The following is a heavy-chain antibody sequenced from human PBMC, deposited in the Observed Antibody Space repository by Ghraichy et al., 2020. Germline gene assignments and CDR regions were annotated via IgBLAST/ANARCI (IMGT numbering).Heavy chain of an antibody. CDR2: ISGSGGGT. CDR3: AKEIVVVPAAIDY. Sequence: GESLNISCAASGFTFSSFAMSWVRQAPGKGLEWVSAISGSGGGTYYADSVKGRFTISRDTSKNTLYLQMNSLRAEDTAVYYCAKEIVVVPAAIDYWGQGTLVTVSS. J-gene: IGHJ4*02. D-gene: IGHD2-2*01. CDR1: GFTFSSFA. V-gene: IGHV3-23*01.